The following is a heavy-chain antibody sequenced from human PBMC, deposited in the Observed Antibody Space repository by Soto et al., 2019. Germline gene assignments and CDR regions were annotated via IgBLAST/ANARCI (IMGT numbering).Heavy chain of an antibody. CDR1: GGTFYNYA. J-gene: IGHJ6*02. Sequence: SVKVSCKASGGTFYNYAISWVRQAPGQGLEWMGGLIPILGIESYVQKFQGGVTITADDSMSTAYMELSSLRSEDTAVYYCARVRYTEMPQFPYYYYYSMDVWGQGTTVTVSS. CDR3: ARVRYTEMPQFPYYYYYSMDV. D-gene: IGHD5-12*01. V-gene: IGHV1-69*13. CDR2: LIPILGIE.